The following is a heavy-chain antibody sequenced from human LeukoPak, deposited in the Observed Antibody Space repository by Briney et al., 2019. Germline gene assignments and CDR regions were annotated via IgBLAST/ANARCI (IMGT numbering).Heavy chain of an antibody. CDR1: GGSISSYY. CDR3: ARGPHFDN. J-gene: IGHJ4*02. V-gene: IGHV4-59*01. CDR2: IYYSGST. Sequence: SETLSLTCTVSGGSISSYYWSWIRQPPGKGLEWIGYIYYSGSTNYNPSLKSRVTISVDTSKNQFSLNLSSVTAADTAVYYCARGPHFDNWGQGTLVAVSS.